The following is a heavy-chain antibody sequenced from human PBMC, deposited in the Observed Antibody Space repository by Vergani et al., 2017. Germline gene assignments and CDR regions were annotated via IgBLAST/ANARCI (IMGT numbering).Heavy chain of an antibody. J-gene: IGHJ6*02. CDR2: ISPYNGHT. Sequence: QVQLVQSGAEVKKPGASVKVSCKASGYTFRNYRITWVRQASGQGLEWLGWISPYNGHTKYAQKLQDRVTMITDTSTTTAYIEVRGLRSDDTAVYYCARDPDIVVVPAAPYYYYYYGMDVWGQGTTVTVSS. V-gene: IGHV1-18*01. CDR1: GYTFRNYR. CDR3: ARDPDIVVVPAAPYYYYYYGMDV. D-gene: IGHD2-2*01.